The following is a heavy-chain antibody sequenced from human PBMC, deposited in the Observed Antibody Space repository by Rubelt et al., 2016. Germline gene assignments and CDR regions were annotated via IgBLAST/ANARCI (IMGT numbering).Heavy chain of an antibody. D-gene: IGHD5-12*01. Sequence: VQLQQWGAGLLKPSETLSLTCAVYGGSFSGYYWSWIRQPPGKGLEWIGEINHSGSTNYNPSLNSRVTISVDTSKSQFSLRLSSVTAADTAVYYCARVGQWLRSEDYWGQGTLVTVSS. CDR1: GGSFSGYY. CDR2: INHSGST. J-gene: IGHJ4*02. CDR3: ARVGQWLRSEDY. V-gene: IGHV4-34*01.